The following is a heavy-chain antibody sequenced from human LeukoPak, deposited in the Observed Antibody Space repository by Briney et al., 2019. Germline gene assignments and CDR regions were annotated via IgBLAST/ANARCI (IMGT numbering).Heavy chain of an antibody. D-gene: IGHD3-10*01. CDR1: GFTVSSNY. J-gene: IGHJ4*02. CDR2: IYRGGST. CDR3: ARGTVTMVDY. Sequence: PGGSLRLSCAASGFTVSSNYMSWVRQAPGRGLEWVSVIYRGGSTYYADSVKGRFTISRDNSKNTLFLQMNSLRAGDTAVYYCARGTVTMVDYWGQGTLVNVSS. V-gene: IGHV3-66*01.